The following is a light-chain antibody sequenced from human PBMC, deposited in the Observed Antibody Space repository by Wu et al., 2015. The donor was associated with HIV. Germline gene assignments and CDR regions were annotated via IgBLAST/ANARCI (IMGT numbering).Light chain of an antibody. CDR3: QHYSDWPQVT. CDR1: RVLAG. J-gene: IGKJ4*01. V-gene: IGKV3-15*01. CDR2: GTS. Sequence: XCRAVRVLAGLSLVPAETWPGSRLLIYGTSIRATGVPARFRGSGSGTEFTLTISSMQSEDFAVYHCQHYSDWPQVTFGGGTKVDIK.